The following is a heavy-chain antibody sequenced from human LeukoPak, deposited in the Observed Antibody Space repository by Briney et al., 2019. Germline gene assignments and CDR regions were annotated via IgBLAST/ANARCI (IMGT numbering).Heavy chain of an antibody. D-gene: IGHD3-9*01. J-gene: IGHJ6*02. Sequence: PGGSLRLSCPASGFTVSSNYMTWVRQAPGKGLEWVSLIYSAGGTYYTDSVKGRFTISRHSSKNTLYLQMNSLRGEDTAVYYCARPRNDILSGFHYYYGMDVWGQGTTVTVSS. CDR3: ARPRNDILSGFHYYYGMDV. V-gene: IGHV3-53*04. CDR1: GFTVSSNY. CDR2: IYSAGGT.